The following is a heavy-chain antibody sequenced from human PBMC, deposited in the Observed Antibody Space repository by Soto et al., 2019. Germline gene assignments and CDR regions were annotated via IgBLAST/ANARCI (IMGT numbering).Heavy chain of an antibody. Sequence: SGPTLVNPTQTLTLTCTFSGFSLSTSGMCVSWIRQPPGKALEWLALIDWDDDKYYSTSLKTRLTISKDTSKNQVVLTMTNMDPVDTATYYCARTHSRGSYSSGWYYFDYWGQGTLVSVS. J-gene: IGHJ4*02. V-gene: IGHV2-70*01. CDR1: GFSLSTSGMC. CDR2: IDWDDDK. CDR3: ARTHSRGSYSSGWYYFDY. D-gene: IGHD6-19*01.